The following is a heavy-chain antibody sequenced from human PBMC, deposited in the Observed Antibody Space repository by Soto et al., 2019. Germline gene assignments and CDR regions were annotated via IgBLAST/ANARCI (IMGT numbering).Heavy chain of an antibody. CDR2: IYWNDHK. Sequence: QITLKESGPTLVKPTQTLTLTCTFSGFSLSTSGVGVGWIRQPPGKALEWLALIYWNDHKRYSPSLKGRLTITKDTSKNQVVLTMTNMDPVDTAKYYCALPTTVTTSFDYWGQGTLVTVSS. D-gene: IGHD4-17*01. V-gene: IGHV2-5*01. CDR3: ALPTTVTTSFDY. J-gene: IGHJ4*02. CDR1: GFSLSTSGVG.